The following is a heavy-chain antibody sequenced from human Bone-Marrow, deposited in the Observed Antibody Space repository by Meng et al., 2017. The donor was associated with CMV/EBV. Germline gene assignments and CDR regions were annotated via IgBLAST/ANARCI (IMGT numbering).Heavy chain of an antibody. V-gene: IGHV3-11*01. Sequence: LSLTCTASGFTFSDYYMSWIRQAPGKGLEWVSYISSSGSTIYYADSVKGRFTISRDNAKNSLYLQMNSLRAEDMTVYYCVRWEGTNGVCYLPYYYYGMAVWGPGNTVNVSS. D-gene: IGHD2-8*01. CDR1: GFTFSDYY. CDR3: VRWEGTNGVCYLPYYYYGMAV. J-gene: IGHJ6*02. CDR2: ISSSGSTI.